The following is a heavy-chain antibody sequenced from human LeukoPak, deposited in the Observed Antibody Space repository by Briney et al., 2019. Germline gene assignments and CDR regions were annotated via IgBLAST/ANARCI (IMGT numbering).Heavy chain of an antibody. V-gene: IGHV1-69*04. CDR1: GGTFSSYA. D-gene: IGHD2-2*02. CDR3: AKGGCSSSSCYRSWGFSDY. Sequence: GASVKVSCKASGGTFSSYAISWVRQAPGQGLEWMGRIIPILGIANYAQKFQGRVTITADKSTSTAYMELSSLRAEDTAVYYCAKGGCSSSSCYRSWGFSDYWGQGTLVTVSS. CDR2: IIPILGIA. J-gene: IGHJ4*02.